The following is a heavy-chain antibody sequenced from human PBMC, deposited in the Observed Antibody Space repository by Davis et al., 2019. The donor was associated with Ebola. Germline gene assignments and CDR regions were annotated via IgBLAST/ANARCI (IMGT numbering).Heavy chain of an antibody. V-gene: IGHV1-2*06. CDR3: ARGHTYGRWDDRFDP. J-gene: IGHJ5*02. CDR2: INPNFGGT. D-gene: IGHD5-18*01. CDR1: GYTFTNYY. Sequence: ASVKVSCKASGYTFTNYYMHWVRQAPGQGLDWMGRINPNFGGTLYAQKFQGRVTMTIDTSINTAYMELDRLKSDDTALYYCARGHTYGRWDDRFDPWGQGTLVTVSS.